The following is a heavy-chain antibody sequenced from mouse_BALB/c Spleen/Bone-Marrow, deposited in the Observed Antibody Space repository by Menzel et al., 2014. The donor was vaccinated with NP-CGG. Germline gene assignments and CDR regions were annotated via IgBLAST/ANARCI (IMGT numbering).Heavy chain of an antibody. CDR2: ITSGVSYT. J-gene: IGHJ2*01. V-gene: IGHV5-6-4*01. D-gene: IGHD1-2*01. CDR1: GFTFSSYT. CDR3: TRDNGPFDY. Sequence: EVMLVESGGGLVKPGGSLKLSCAASGFTFSSYTMSWVRQTPEKRLEWVATITSGVSYTYYPDSVKGRFTISRDNAKNTLYLQMSSLKSEDTAMYYCTRDNGPFDYWGQGTTLTVSS.